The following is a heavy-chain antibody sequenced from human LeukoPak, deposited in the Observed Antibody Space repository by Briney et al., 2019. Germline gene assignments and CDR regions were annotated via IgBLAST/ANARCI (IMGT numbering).Heavy chain of an antibody. CDR1: GFTFSDYY. Sequence: GGSLRPSCAASGFTFSDYYMSWIRQAPGKGLEWVSYISSSSSYTNYADSVKGRFTVSRDNAKNTLYLQMNSLRAEDTAVYYCARDVPHNWFDTWGQGTLVTVSS. J-gene: IGHJ5*02. CDR3: ARDVPHNWFDT. V-gene: IGHV3-11*06. CDR2: ISSSSSYT.